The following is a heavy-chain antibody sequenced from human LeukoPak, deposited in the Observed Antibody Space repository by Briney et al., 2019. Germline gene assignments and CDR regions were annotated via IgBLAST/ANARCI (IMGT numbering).Heavy chain of an antibody. CDR3: ATYGGDWKFAS. V-gene: IGHV4-34*01. CDR2: ITYRGSP. J-gene: IGHJ4*02. CDR1: DGSLDIYY. Sequence: SDTLSLTCGASDGSLDIYYWMSVRQPPGKGLQWIGEITYRGSPYYHPSLKSRVTISIDASQRHISLRLSSVTAADTAVYYCATYGGDWKFASWGQGTLVTVSS. D-gene: IGHD2-21*01.